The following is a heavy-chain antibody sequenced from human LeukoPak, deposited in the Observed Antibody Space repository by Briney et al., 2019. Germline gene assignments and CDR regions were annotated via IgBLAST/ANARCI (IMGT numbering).Heavy chain of an antibody. CDR3: ARGGSDILTQHDY. D-gene: IGHD3-9*01. CDR1: GFTFSSYS. J-gene: IGHJ4*02. V-gene: IGHV3-21*01. Sequence: KAGGSLRLSCAASGFTFSSYSMNWVRQAPGKGLEWVSSISSSSRYIYYADSVKGRFTISRDNAKNSLYLQMNSLRAEDTAVYYCARGGSDILTQHDYWGQGTVVTVSS. CDR2: ISSSSRYI.